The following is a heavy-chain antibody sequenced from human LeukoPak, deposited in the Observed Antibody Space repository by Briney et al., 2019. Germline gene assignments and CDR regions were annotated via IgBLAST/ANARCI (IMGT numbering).Heavy chain of an antibody. J-gene: IGHJ5*02. V-gene: IGHV4-61*02. CDR1: GGSISSGDYY. Sequence: SQTLSLTCTVSGGSISSGDYYWSWIRQPAGKGLEWIGRIYTSGSTNYNPSLKSRVTMSVDTSKNQFSLKLSSVTAADTAVYCCARVPYSGSYYSNWFDPWGQGTLVTVSS. CDR2: IYTSGST. CDR3: ARVPYSGSYYSNWFDP. D-gene: IGHD1-26*01.